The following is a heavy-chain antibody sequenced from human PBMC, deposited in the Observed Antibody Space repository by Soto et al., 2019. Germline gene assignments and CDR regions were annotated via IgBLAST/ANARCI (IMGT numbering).Heavy chain of an antibody. CDR3: ARDNFNAGAVAFEI. J-gene: IGHJ3*02. Sequence: GASVKVSCKASGYTFTSYAINWVRQATGQGLERMGWMNPNSGNTGYAQKFKGRVTMTRNTSISTAYMVVNRLRSEDTAVYYCARDNFNAGAVAFEIWGQRTMVTVSS. CDR2: MNPNSGNT. CDR1: GYTFTSYA. V-gene: IGHV1-8*01. D-gene: IGHD1-1*01.